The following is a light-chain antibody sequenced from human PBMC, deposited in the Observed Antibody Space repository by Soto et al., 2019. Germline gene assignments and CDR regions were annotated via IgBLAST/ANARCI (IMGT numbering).Light chain of an antibody. V-gene: IGKV3-11*01. CDR2: DAS. Sequence: EIVLPQSPATLSLSPGERATLSCRASQSVSSYLAWYQQKPGQAPRLLIYDASNRATGIPARFSGSGSGTDFTLIISSLEPEDCAVYYCQQRSNWPLTFGPGTKVDIK. CDR1: QSVSSY. J-gene: IGKJ3*01. CDR3: QQRSNWPLT.